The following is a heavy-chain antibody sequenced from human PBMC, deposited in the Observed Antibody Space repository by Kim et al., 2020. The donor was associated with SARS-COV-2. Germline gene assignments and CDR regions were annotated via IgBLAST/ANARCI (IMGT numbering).Heavy chain of an antibody. J-gene: IGHJ6*02. D-gene: IGHD6-13*01. CDR1: GYTLTELS. Sequence: ASVKVSCKFSGYTLTELSMHWVRQAPGKGLEWMGGFDPEDGETIYAQKFQGRVTMTEDTSTDTAYMELSSLRSEDTAVYYCATLSSSSWYGYYYGMDVWGQGTTVTVSS. V-gene: IGHV1-24*01. CDR3: ATLSSSSWYGYYYGMDV. CDR2: FDPEDGET.